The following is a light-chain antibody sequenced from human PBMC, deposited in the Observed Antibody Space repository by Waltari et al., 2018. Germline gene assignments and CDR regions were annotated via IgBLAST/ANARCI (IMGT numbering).Light chain of an antibody. J-gene: IGLJ1*01. CDR3: QVWDTSIDLSV. CDR2: YDS. Sequence: SYVLTQAPSVSVAPGETARITCGGNNIADKNVPLYQQKPGQAPVLVIFYDSDRPSGIPERFSGSNSGNTATLTISRAEAGDEADYYCQVWDTSIDLSVFGTGTKVTVL. CDR1: NIADKN. V-gene: IGLV3-21*04.